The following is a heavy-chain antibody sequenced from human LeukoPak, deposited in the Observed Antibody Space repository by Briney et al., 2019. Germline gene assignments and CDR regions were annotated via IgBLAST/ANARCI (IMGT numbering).Heavy chain of an antibody. J-gene: IGHJ4*02. V-gene: IGHV3-30*04. CDR1: FTXXSYA. CDR2: ISYDGSNK. Sequence: FTXXSYAMHWVRQAPGKGLEWVAVISYDGSNKYYADSVKGRFTISRDNSKXTLYLQMNSLRAEDTDVYYCXXXGXXXXYWGQGXLXTVSS. CDR3: XXXGXXXXY.